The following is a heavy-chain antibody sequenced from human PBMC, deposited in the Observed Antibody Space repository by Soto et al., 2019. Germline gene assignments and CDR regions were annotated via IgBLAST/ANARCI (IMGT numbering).Heavy chain of an antibody. Sequence: PGESLKISCKGSGYSFTSYWIGWVRQMPVKGLEWMGIIYPGDSDTRYSPSFQGQVTISADKSISTAYLQWSSLKASDTAMYYCARRQRASTYYYYYGMDVWGQGTTVTVSS. D-gene: IGHD1-1*01. CDR1: GYSFTSYW. J-gene: IGHJ6*02. CDR2: IYPGDSDT. CDR3: ARRQRASTYYYYYGMDV. V-gene: IGHV5-51*01.